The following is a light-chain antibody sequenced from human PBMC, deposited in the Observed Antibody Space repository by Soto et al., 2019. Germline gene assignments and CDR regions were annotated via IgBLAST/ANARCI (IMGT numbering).Light chain of an antibody. Sequence: IVLTQSPGTLSLSPGDRATLSCRASQTIRSHYLAWYKQKPGQAPRLLIFDASSRATGIPDRFSSSGCGTEDFLIIISLQQDDYLVYYCQQYDSSQWTFGQGTKVDIK. CDR1: QTIRSHY. CDR3: QQYDSSQWT. V-gene: IGKV3-20*01. CDR2: DAS. J-gene: IGKJ1*01.